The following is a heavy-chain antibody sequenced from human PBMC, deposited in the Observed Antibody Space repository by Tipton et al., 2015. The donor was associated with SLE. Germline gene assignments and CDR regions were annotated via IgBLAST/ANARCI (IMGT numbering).Heavy chain of an antibody. J-gene: IGHJ4*02. CDR3: AKASH. V-gene: IGHV3-9*01. CDR1: GFTFDDYA. Sequence: SLRLSCAASGFTFDDYAMHWVRQAPGKGLEWVSGISWNSGSIGYADSAKGRFTISRDNAKNSLYLQMNSLRAEDTALYYCAKASHWGQGTLVTVSS. CDR2: ISWNSGSI.